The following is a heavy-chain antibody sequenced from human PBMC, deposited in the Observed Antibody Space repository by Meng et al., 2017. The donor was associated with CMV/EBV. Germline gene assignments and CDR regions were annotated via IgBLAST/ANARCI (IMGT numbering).Heavy chain of an antibody. V-gene: IGHV3-11*04. J-gene: IGHJ6*02. CDR3: ARALCGGDCYSYYYYYGMDV. CDR1: GFTFSDYY. Sequence: GGSLRLSCAASGFTFSDYYMSWIRQAPGKGLEWVSYISSSGSTIYYADPVKGRFTISRDNAKNSLYLQMNSLRAEDTAVYYCARALCGGDCYSYYYYYGMDVWGQGTTVTVSS. CDR2: ISSSGSTI. D-gene: IGHD2-21*01.